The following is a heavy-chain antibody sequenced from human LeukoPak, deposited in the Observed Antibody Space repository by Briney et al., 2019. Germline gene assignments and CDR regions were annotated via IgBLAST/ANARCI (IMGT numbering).Heavy chain of an antibody. CDR1: GGTFNDYY. CDR3: AATKMGWLQLTH. J-gene: IGHJ4*02. CDR2: INHSGST. V-gene: IGHV4-34*08. D-gene: IGHD5-24*01. Sequence: SETLSLTCAVHGGTFNDYYWTWIRQSPGKGLEWIGEINHSGSTNYNPSLKSRVTISVDTSKNQFSLRLTSVTAADTAVYYCAATKMGWLQLTHWGQGTLVTVSS.